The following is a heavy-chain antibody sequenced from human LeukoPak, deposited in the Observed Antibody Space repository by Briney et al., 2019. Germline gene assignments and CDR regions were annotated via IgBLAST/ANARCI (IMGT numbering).Heavy chain of an antibody. J-gene: IGHJ4*02. V-gene: IGHV1-18*01. CDR2: ISGSNGNT. Sequence: ASVKVSCKASNYPFTRYGISWVRQAPGQGLEWMGWISGSNGNTNYAQKFQGRVTITADESTSTAYMELSSLRSEDTAVYYCARSRDYYGSGSYFVDYWGQGTLVTVSS. D-gene: IGHD3-10*01. CDR3: ARSRDYYGSGSYFVDY. CDR1: NYPFTRYG.